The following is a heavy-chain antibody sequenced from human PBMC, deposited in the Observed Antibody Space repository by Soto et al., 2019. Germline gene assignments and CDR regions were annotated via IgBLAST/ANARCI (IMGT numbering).Heavy chain of an antibody. D-gene: IGHD1-26*01. J-gene: IGHJ4*02. CDR1: GASVSGDY. CDR2: MYSSGST. V-gene: IGHV4-59*02. Sequence: PSETLSLTCTVSGASVSGDYWNWIRQTPGRGLERIGNMYSSGSTNYNPSLRGRATMSLDTSKRLFSLNLDSVTAADTAVYYCAGTSGTYYDPFEYWGPGVLVTVSS. CDR3: AGTSGTYYDPFEY.